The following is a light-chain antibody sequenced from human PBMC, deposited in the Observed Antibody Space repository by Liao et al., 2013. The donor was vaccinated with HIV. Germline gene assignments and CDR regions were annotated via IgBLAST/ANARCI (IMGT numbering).Light chain of an antibody. CDR2: YDS. CDR1: NIASKS. Sequence: SYGLTQPPSVSEAPGKTARITCGGDNIASKSVHWYQQKPGQAPVLIIYYDSARPSGIPERFSGSNSGNTATLIVSRVEAGDEADYYCQVRDSSSDHVVFGGGTKLTVL. V-gene: IGLV3-21*01. J-gene: IGLJ2*01. CDR3: QVRDSSSDHVV.